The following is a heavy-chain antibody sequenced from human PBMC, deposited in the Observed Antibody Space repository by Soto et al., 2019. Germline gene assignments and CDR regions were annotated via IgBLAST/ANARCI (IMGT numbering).Heavy chain of an antibody. J-gene: IGHJ1*01. CDR1: GFTFSSYA. CDR2: ISGSGGST. Sequence: GGSLRLSCAASGFTFSSYAMSWVRQAPGKGLEWVSAISGSGGSTYYADSVKGRFTISRDNSKNTLYLQMNSLRSEDTAVYYCAKDTTMIVVVLQHWGQGTLVTVSS. CDR3: AKDTTMIVVVLQH. V-gene: IGHV3-23*01. D-gene: IGHD3-22*01.